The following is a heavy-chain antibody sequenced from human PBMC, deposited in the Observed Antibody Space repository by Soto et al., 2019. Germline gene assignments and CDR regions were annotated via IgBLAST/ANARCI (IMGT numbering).Heavy chain of an antibody. CDR1: GYTFTGYY. CDR3: ARVNYYDSSGLVY. Sequence: DSVKVSCKASGYTFTGYYMHWVRQAPGQGLEWMGWINPNSGGTNYAQKFQGRVTMTRDTSISTAYMELSRLRSDDTAVYYCARVNYYDSSGLVYWGQGTLVTVST. CDR2: INPNSGGT. D-gene: IGHD3-22*01. J-gene: IGHJ4*02. V-gene: IGHV1-2*02.